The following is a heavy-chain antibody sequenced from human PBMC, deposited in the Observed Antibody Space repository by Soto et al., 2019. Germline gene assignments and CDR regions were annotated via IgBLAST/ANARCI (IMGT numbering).Heavy chain of an antibody. CDR3: ARAGGYSYGYYFDY. CDR2: IYYSGST. Sequence: SETLSLTCTVSGGSISSYYWSWIRQPPGKGLEWIGYIYYSGSTNYNPSLKSRVTISVDTSKNQFSLKLSSVTAADTAVYYCARAGGYSYGYYFDYWGQGTLVTVSS. J-gene: IGHJ4*02. D-gene: IGHD5-18*01. CDR1: GGSISSYY. V-gene: IGHV4-59*01.